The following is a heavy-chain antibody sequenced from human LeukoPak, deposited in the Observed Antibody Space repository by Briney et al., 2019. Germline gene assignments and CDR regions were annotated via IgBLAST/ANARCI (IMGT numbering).Heavy chain of an antibody. J-gene: IGHJ4*02. CDR2: ISSSGSTI. Sequence: GGSLRLSCAASGFTFSDYYMSWIRQAPGKGLEWVSYISSSGSTIYYADSVEGRFTISRDNAKNSLYLQMNSLRAEDTAVYYCARDGESIAAAGTKLVDYFDYWGQGTLVTVSS. CDR1: GFTFSDYY. V-gene: IGHV3-11*04. CDR3: ARDGESIAAAGTKLVDYFDY. D-gene: IGHD6-13*01.